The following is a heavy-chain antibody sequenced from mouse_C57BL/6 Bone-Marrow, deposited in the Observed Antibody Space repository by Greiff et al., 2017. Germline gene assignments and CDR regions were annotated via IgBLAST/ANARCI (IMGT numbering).Heavy chain of an antibody. V-gene: IGHV1-64*01. Sequence: QVQLQQSGAELVKPGASVTLSCKASGYTFTSYWMHWLKQRPGQGLEWIGMIHPNSGGTNYNEKFKSKATLTVDKSSSTAYMQLSSLTSEDSAVYYCARRGYYYYGSSGGYYFDYWGQGTTLTVSS. J-gene: IGHJ2*01. D-gene: IGHD1-1*01. CDR3: ARRGYYYYGSSGGYYFDY. CDR2: IHPNSGGT. CDR1: GYTFTSYW.